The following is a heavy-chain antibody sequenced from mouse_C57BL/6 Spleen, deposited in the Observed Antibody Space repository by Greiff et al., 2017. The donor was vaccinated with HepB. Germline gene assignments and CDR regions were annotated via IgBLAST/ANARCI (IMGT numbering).Heavy chain of an antibody. D-gene: IGHD1-1*01. CDR1: GYTFTSYG. Sequence: QVQLQQSGAELARPGASVKLSCKASGYTFTSYGISWVKQRTGQGLEWIGEIYPRSGNTYYNEKFKGKATLTADKSSSTAYMELRSLTSEDSAVYFCASLPDYYGSKDYAMDYWGQGTSVTVSS. V-gene: IGHV1-81*01. CDR3: ASLPDYYGSKDYAMDY. J-gene: IGHJ4*01. CDR2: IYPRSGNT.